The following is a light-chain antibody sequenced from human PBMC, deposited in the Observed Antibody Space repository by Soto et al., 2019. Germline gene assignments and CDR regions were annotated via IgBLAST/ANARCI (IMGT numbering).Light chain of an antibody. J-gene: IGKJ4*01. CDR1: QSVSRN. CDR3: QQYGSSPLT. V-gene: IGKV3-20*01. Sequence: EIVLTQSPGTLSLSPGERATLSCRASQSVSRNLAWYQQKPGQAPRLLIYSASRGATGFPARFSGSGSGTDFTLTISRLEPEDFAVYYCQQYGSSPLTFGGGTKVDIK. CDR2: SAS.